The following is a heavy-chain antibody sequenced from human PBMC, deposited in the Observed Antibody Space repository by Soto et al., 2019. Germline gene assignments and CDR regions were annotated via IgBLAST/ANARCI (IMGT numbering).Heavy chain of an antibody. CDR2: IKQDGSEK. CDR3: ASSDYGDYGAFDI. V-gene: IGHV3-7*05. D-gene: IGHD4-17*01. CDR1: GFTFSSYW. Sequence: GGSLRLSCAASGFTFSSYWMSWVRQAPGKGLEWVANIKQDGSEKYYVDSVKGRFTISRDNAKNSLYLQMNSLRAEDTAVYYCASSDYGDYGAFDIWGQGTMVTVSS. J-gene: IGHJ3*02.